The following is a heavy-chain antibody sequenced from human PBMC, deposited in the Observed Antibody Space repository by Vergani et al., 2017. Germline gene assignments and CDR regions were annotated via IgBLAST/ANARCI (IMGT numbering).Heavy chain of an antibody. CDR1: GGSITNNF. CDR3: ARDTFXFDSENYGDVFDS. Sequence: QVRLQESGPGLVKPSETLALTCTVSGGSITNNFWSWIRRPPGKGLEWIGYIHHSGATNSKSSLRSRVSISIDTSKSSFSLRLSSVTTADTAMYYCARDTFXFDSENYGDVFDSGGQGTMVIVSS. V-gene: IGHV4-59*01. CDR2: IHHSGAT. J-gene: IGHJ3*02. D-gene: IGHD3-16*01.